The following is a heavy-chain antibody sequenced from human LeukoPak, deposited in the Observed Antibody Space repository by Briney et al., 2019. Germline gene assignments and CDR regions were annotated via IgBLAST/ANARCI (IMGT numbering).Heavy chain of an antibody. V-gene: IGHV3-15*01. CDR2: IKSKTDGGTT. J-gene: IGHJ4*02. CDR1: GFTFSNAW. Sequence: GRSLRLSCAASGFTFSNAWMSWVRQAPGKGLEWVGRIKSKTDGGTTDYAAPVKGRFTISRDDSKNTLYLQMNSLKTEDTAVYYCTTGNNWNYFGFDYWGQGTLVTVSS. D-gene: IGHD1-7*01. CDR3: TTGNNWNYFGFDY.